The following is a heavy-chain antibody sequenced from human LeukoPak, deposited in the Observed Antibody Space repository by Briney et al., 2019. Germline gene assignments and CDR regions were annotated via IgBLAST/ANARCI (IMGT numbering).Heavy chain of an antibody. CDR3: ARDPACGGDCYGYLNY. CDR2: INPSGGST. Sequence: ASVKVSCKASGYTFTSYYMHWVRQAPGQGLEWMGIINPSGGSTSYAQKFQGRVTMTRDMSTSTVYMELSSLRSEDTAVYYCARDPACGGDCYGYLNYWGQGALVTVSS. CDR1: GYTFTSYY. J-gene: IGHJ4*02. D-gene: IGHD2-21*02. V-gene: IGHV1-46*01.